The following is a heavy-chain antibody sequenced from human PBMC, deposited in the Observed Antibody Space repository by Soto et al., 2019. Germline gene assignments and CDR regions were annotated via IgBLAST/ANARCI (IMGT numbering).Heavy chain of an antibody. D-gene: IGHD3-16*01. CDR1: GGSMSNGGYS. Sequence: QLQLQESGPGLVKPSETLSLTCTVSGGSMSNGGYSWGWIRQPPGKGLEWIGSIYYSGSTYNNPSLMSRLTMSIDTSKTQFSLKVTSVTAADTAVYYCARSRGEPPEGFDYWGQGTLVTVSS. V-gene: IGHV4-39*01. CDR3: ARSRGEPPEGFDY. J-gene: IGHJ4*02. CDR2: IYYSGST.